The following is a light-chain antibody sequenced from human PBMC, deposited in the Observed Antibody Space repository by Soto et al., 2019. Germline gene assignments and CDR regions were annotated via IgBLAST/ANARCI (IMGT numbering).Light chain of an antibody. Sequence: EIVLTQSPATLSLSPGERATLSCRASQSVSTYLAWYQQKPGQAPRLLIYDASNRVTGIPARFRGSGSGTDFTPTISSLEPDDFAVYYCQQRSNWQITFGQGTRLEIK. CDR2: DAS. J-gene: IGKJ5*01. CDR1: QSVSTY. V-gene: IGKV3-11*01. CDR3: QQRSNWQIT.